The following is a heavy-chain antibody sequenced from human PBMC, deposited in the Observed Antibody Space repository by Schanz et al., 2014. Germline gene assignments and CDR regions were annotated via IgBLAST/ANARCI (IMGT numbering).Heavy chain of an antibody. V-gene: IGHV1-46*02. D-gene: IGHD4-17*01. J-gene: IGHJ5*02. CDR1: GYTLKNYG. CDR2: INPSGGGT. Sequence: QVQLVQSGAEVKKPGSSVKVSCTASGYTLKNYGISWVRQAPGQGLEWMGIINPSGGGTSYALRFQDRVTVTRDTSASTAYMELTSLRSEDTAVYFCATLDYADSVSWGQGTLVTVSS. CDR3: ATLDYADSVS.